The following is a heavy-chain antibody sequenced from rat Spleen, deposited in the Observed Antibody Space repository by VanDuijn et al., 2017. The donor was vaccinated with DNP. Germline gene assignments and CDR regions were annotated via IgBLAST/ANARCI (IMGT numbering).Heavy chain of an antibody. CDR1: GFTFNNYV. CDR3: ARQGLPGYWRYYFDY. D-gene: IGHD1-4*01. CDR2: ISTGGGDT. V-gene: IGHV5S13*01. Sequence: EVQLVESGGGLVQPGRSLRLSCAASGFTFNNYVMAWVRQAPTMGLEWVASISTGGGDTYYRDSMRGRFTISRDNVKNTLYLQMDSLRSEDTATYYCARQGLPGYWRYYFDYWGQGVMVTVSS. J-gene: IGHJ2*01.